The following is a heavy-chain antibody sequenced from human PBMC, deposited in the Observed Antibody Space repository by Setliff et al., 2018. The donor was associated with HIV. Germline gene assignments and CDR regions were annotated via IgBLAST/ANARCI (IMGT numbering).Heavy chain of an antibody. CDR3: ARHCGYSPEQICYYYLDI. Sequence: PSETLSLTCSVSGASIGSSHYYWGWIRQPPGKGLEWVASIYYNGSPFYNPSLKSRVTISVDTSKNQFSLNLSSVTAADTAVYYCARHCGYSPEQICYYYLDIWGKGTTVTVSS. V-gene: IGHV4-39*01. D-gene: IGHD5-18*01. CDR1: GASIGSSHYY. CDR2: IYYNGSP. J-gene: IGHJ6*03.